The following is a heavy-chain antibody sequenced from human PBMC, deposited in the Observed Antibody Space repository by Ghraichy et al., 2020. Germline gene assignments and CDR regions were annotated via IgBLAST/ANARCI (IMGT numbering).Heavy chain of an antibody. CDR3: AKGRGGGGTSGYFDY. CDR2: ISGNGGTT. CDR1: GFTFTGYT. J-gene: IGHJ4*02. V-gene: IGHV3-23*01. D-gene: IGHD4-23*01. Sequence: GGSLRLSCAASGFTFTGYTMSWVRQAPGKGLEWVSYISGNGGTTYYADSVKGRFTISRDNSKNTLSLQMNSLTAEDTAVYYCAKGRGGGGTSGYFDYWGQGSLVTFSS.